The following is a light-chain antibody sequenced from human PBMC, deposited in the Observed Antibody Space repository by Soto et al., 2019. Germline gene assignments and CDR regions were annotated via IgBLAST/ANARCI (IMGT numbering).Light chain of an antibody. CDR3: QQYNKWPLIT. CDR2: GAS. J-gene: IGKJ5*01. V-gene: IGKV3-15*01. Sequence: EIVMTQSPATLSVSPVERATLSCRASQSIGSKLAWYQQKPGQAPRLLIYGASNRATGIPARFGGSGSGTEFTLTISSLQSEDFAVYYCQQYNKWPLITFGQGTRLEI. CDR1: QSIGSK.